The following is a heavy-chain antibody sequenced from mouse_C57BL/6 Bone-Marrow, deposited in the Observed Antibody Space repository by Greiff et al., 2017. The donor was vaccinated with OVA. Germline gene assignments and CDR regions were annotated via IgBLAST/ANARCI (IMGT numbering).Heavy chain of an antibody. CDR3: ARGGTTVVAFDY. CDR2: INPNNGGT. CDR1: GYTFTDYY. J-gene: IGHJ2*01. D-gene: IGHD1-1*01. Sequence: EVQLQQSGPELVKPGASVKISCKASGYTFTDYYMNWVKQSHGKSLEWIGDINPNNGGTSYNEKFKGKATLTVDKSSSTAYMELRSLTSEDSEVYSCARGGTTVVAFDYWGQGTTLTVSS. V-gene: IGHV1-26*01.